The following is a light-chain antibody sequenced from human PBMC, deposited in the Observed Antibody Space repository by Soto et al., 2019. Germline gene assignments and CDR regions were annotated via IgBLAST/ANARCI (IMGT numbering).Light chain of an antibody. Sequence: EIVLTQSPGTLSLSPGERVTLSCRASHSVSSSYLAWYQQKPGQAPRLLIYGASSRATGIPDRFSGSGSGTDFTLTITRLEPEDFAVYYCQHYRTSFGGGTKVEIK. CDR1: HSVSSSY. J-gene: IGKJ4*01. V-gene: IGKV3-20*01. CDR3: QHYRTS. CDR2: GAS.